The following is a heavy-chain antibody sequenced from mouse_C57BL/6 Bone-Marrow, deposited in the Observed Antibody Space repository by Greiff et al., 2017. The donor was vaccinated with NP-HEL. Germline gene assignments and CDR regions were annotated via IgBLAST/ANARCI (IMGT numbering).Heavy chain of an antibody. V-gene: IGHV1-15*01. J-gene: IGHJ4*01. D-gene: IGHD1-1*01. CDR2: IDPETGGT. CDR1: GYTFTDYE. CDR3: TRRRIYYYGRDAMDY. Sequence: VQLQQSGAELVRPGASVTLSCKASGYTFTDYEMHWVKQTPVHGLEWIGAIDPETGGTAYNQKFKGKAILTADKSSSTAYMELRSLTSEDSAVYYCTRRRIYYYGRDAMDYWGQGTSVTVSS.